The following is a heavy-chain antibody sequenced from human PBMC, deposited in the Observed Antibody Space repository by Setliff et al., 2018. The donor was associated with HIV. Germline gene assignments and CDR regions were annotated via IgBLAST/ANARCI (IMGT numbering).Heavy chain of an antibody. CDR2: TSHSGKT. Sequence: SETLSLTCAVYGGPLSGHYWSWIRQPPGQGLERIGETSHSGKTNYNPSLKSRVTISVDTSKNQFSLKLTSVTAADTAVYYCVTSSSWSSRLNFWGPGMLVTVSS. CDR1: GGPLSGHY. J-gene: IGHJ4*02. CDR3: VTSSSWSSRLNF. V-gene: IGHV4-34*01. D-gene: IGHD2-2*01.